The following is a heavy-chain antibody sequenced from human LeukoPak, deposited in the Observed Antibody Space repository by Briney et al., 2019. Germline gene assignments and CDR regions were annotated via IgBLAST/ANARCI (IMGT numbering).Heavy chain of an antibody. V-gene: IGHV3-48*01. J-gene: IGHJ4*02. D-gene: IGHD4-11*01. CDR2: INSGSSTM. CDR1: RFIFSSYS. Sequence: GGSLRLSCAASRFIFSSYSMNWVRQAPGKGLEWLSYINSGSSTMYYADSVKGRFTISRDNARNSLYLQMNSLRAEDTAVYYCARVGRDYSRYYFDYWGQGTLVTVSS. CDR3: ARVGRDYSRYYFDY.